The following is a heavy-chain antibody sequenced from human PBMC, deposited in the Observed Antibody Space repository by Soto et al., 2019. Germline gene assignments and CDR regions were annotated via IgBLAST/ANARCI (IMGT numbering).Heavy chain of an antibody. V-gene: IGHV1-18*01. CDR3: VTEMWTRSGPQNFFDY. CDR1: GYTFTSYG. D-gene: IGHD6-25*01. Sequence: ASVEVSCKASGYTFTSYGIIWVRQAPGQGLEWMGYISPNSGATTYAQNLQGRLTLTTDTSTSTAYMELRSLSSDDTAIYYCVTEMWTRSGPQNFFDYWGLGALVTVSS. CDR2: ISPNSGAT. J-gene: IGHJ4*02.